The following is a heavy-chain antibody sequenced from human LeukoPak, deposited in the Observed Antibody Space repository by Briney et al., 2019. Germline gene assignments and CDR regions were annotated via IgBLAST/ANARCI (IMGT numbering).Heavy chain of an antibody. V-gene: IGHV4-30-2*01. Sequence: SETLSLTCAVSGGSISSGGYSWSWIRQPPGKGLEWIGYIYHSGSTYYNPSLKSRVTISVDRSKNQFSLELSSVTAADTAVYYCARDYGGFDYWGQGTLVTVSS. CDR3: ARDYGGFDY. CDR1: GGSISSGGYS. D-gene: IGHD4-23*01. CDR2: IYHSGST. J-gene: IGHJ4*02.